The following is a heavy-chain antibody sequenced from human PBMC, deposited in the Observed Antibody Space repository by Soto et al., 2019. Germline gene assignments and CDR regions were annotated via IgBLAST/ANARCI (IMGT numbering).Heavy chain of an antibody. CDR1: GFTFSRYG. J-gene: IGHJ5*01. CDR2: ISYDGTNK. V-gene: IGHV3-30*18. CDR3: AKELVLWFGDSFS. Sequence: QMQLVESGGGVVQPGRSLRLSCVAYGFTFSRYGMHWVRQDPGKGLEWVATISYDGTNKNYVDSVKGRFTISRDNSKSTVYLQMNSLRPEDTAVYYCAKELVLWFGDSFSWGHGTLFTVSS. D-gene: IGHD3-10*01.